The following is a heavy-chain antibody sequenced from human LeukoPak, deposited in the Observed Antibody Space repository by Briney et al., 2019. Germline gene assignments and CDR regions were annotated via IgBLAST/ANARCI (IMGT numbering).Heavy chain of an antibody. D-gene: IGHD3-22*01. CDR1: GFTFGDYA. CDR2: IRSKAYGGTT. J-gene: IGHJ4*02. V-gene: IGHV3-49*03. CDR3: TREPPYYCDSSGSVDY. Sequence: GGSLRLSCTASGFTFGDYAMSWFRQAPGKGLEWVGFIRSKAYGGTTEYAASVKGRFTISRDDSKSIAYLQMNSLKTEDTAVYYCTREPPYYCDSSGSVDYWGQGTLVTVSS.